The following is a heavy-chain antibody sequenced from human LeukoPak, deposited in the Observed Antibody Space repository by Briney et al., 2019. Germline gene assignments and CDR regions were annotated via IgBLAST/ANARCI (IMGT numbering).Heavy chain of an antibody. CDR2: IWVNGINK. J-gene: IGHJ4*02. Sequence: GRSLRLSCAASGFMFSSYGMHWVRQAPGKGLEWVAVIWVNGINKYYADSVKGRFTISRDDSKNTLYLQMNSLKAEDTAVYYCARPDYGASGDYWGQGTLVTVSS. D-gene: IGHD4-17*01. CDR1: GFMFSSYG. CDR3: ARPDYGASGDY. V-gene: IGHV3-33*01.